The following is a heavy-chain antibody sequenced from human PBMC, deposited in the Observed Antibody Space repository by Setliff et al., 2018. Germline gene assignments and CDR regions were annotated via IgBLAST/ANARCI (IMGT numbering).Heavy chain of an antibody. V-gene: IGHV4-39*07. D-gene: IGHD3-10*01. CDR1: GYSISSSSYY. CDR2: IYYSGST. Sequence: PSETLSLTCAVSGYSISSSSYYWGWIRQPPGKGLEWIGSIYYSGSTYYNPSLKSRVTISVDTSKNQFSLKLSSVTAADTAVYYCARTSGSGSSLLPNFSDPWGQGTLVTVSS. CDR3: ARTSGSGSSLLPNFSDP. J-gene: IGHJ5*02.